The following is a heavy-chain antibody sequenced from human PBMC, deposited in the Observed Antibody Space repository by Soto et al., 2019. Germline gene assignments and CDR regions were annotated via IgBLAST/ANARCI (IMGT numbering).Heavy chain of an antibody. Sequence: GGSLRLSCTSSTISINVHGIQWVRQAPAKGLEWLAFISNDGRVQYYADSVKGRFTISRDYSKNTVDLQMNSLRNEETAVYYCARDIWSGDYKWFDSWGPGTLVTVSS. J-gene: IGHJ5*01. V-gene: IGHV3-30*03. CDR1: TISINVHG. D-gene: IGHD3-3*01. CDR3: ARDIWSGDYKWFDS. CDR2: ISNDGRVQ.